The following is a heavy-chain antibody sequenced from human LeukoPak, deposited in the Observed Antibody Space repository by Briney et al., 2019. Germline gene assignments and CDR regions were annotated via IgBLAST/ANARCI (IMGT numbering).Heavy chain of an antibody. V-gene: IGHV4-39*01. D-gene: IGHD2-21*01. Sequence: SETLSLTCTVSGSSISSSNSYWGWIRQPPGKGLEWIGSVYYSGTPYYNPSLKSRVTISLDTSKNQFSLKLSSVTAADTAVYYCARHPRAIGGRFDYWGQGTLVTVSS. J-gene: IGHJ4*02. CDR2: VYYSGTP. CDR3: ARHPRAIGGRFDY. CDR1: GSSISSSNSY.